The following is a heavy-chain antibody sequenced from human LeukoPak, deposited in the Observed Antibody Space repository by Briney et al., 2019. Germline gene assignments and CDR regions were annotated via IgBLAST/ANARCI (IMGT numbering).Heavy chain of an antibody. CDR1: GGSISSYY. Sequence: SETLSLTCTVSGGSISSYYWSWIRQPPGKGLEWIGTIYYSGSTKNNPSLKSRVTISVDTSKNQFSLKLSSVTAADTAVYYCARGIGYIPYYFDYWGQGTLVTVSS. J-gene: IGHJ4*02. CDR2: IYYSGST. D-gene: IGHD2-2*02. V-gene: IGHV4-59*08. CDR3: ARGIGYIPYYFDY.